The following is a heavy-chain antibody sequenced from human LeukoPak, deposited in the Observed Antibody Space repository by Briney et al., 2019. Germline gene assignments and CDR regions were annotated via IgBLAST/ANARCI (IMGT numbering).Heavy chain of an antibody. D-gene: IGHD4-17*01. J-gene: IGHJ6*02. CDR3: ARGSGDYRNDYYYYYGMDV. CDR2: INPNSGGT. Sequence: ASVKVSCKASGYTFTGYYMHWVRQAPGQGLEWMGLINPNSGGTNYAQKFQGWVTMTRDTSISTAYMELSRLRSDDTAVYYCARGSGDYRNDYYYYYGMDVWGQGTTVTVSS. CDR1: GYTFTGYY. V-gene: IGHV1-2*04.